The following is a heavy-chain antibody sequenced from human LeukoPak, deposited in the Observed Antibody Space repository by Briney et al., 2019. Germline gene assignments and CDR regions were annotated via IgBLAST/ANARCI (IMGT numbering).Heavy chain of an antibody. CDR3: ARVYSSGSDY. Sequence: SETLSLTCTVSGGSISSYYWSWIRQPPGKGLEWIGYIYYSGSTNYNPSLKSRVTISVDTTKNQFSLKLSSVTAADTAVYYCARVYSSGSDYWGQGTLVTVSS. V-gene: IGHV4-59*01. CDR2: IYYSGST. D-gene: IGHD6-19*01. J-gene: IGHJ4*02. CDR1: GGSISSYY.